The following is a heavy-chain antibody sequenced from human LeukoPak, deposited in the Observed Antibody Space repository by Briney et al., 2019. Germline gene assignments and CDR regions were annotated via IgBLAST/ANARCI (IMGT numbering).Heavy chain of an antibody. Sequence: GGSLRLSCAASGFTFSSYEMNWVRQAPGKGLEWVSYISSSGSTIYYADSVKGRFTISRDNAKNSLYLQMNSLRAEDTALYYCAADLFGELYDYWGQGTLVTVSS. V-gene: IGHV3-48*03. CDR3: AADLFGELYDY. CDR2: ISSSGSTI. D-gene: IGHD3-10*02. J-gene: IGHJ4*02. CDR1: GFTFSSYE.